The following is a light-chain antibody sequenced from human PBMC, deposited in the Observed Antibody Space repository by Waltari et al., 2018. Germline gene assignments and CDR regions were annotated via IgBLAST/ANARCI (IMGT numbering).Light chain of an antibody. CDR1: QSVSRA. CDR2: GAS. Sequence: EIVLTQSQGTLSLSLGERATLSCRASQSVSRALTWYQQKPGQAPRLLIYGASTRAPGIPDRFSGSGSGTDFSLTISRLEPDDFAVYYCQHYLRLPVTFGQGTTVEV. V-gene: IGKV3-20*01. CDR3: QHYLRLPVT. J-gene: IGKJ1*01.